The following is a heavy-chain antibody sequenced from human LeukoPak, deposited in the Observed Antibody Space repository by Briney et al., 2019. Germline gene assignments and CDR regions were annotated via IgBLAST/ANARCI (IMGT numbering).Heavy chain of an antibody. CDR1: GFTFSSYA. D-gene: IGHD1-1*01. CDR3: AKENPLQNWNYDY. Sequence: GGSLRLSCAASGFTFSSYAMSWVRQAPGRGLEWVSAFGGGSSSTYYADSVRGRFTISRDNSKNTVHLQMGSLRAEDTAVYYCAKENPLQNWNYDYWGQGTLVTVSS. CDR2: FGGGSSST. V-gene: IGHV3-23*01. J-gene: IGHJ4*02.